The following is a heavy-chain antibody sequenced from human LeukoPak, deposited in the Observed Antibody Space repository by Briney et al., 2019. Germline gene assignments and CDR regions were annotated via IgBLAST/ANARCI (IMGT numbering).Heavy chain of an antibody. CDR3: VRDVVSVTGPRRAFDY. CDR2: IYHSGST. J-gene: IGHJ4*02. D-gene: IGHD4-11*01. Sequence: SGTLSLTCAVSGGSISSKNWCWCVRPPPGKGLEWIGVIYHSGSTNYNPSLKSRVTISVDKSKNQFSLKLSSVTAADTAVYYCVRDVVSVTGPRRAFDYWGQGTLVTVSS. CDR1: GGSISSKNW. V-gene: IGHV4-4*02.